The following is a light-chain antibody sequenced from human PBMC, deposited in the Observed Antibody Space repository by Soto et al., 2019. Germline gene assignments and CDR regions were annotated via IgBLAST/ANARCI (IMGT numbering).Light chain of an antibody. V-gene: IGLV2-14*03. Sequence: QAALTEPASVSGSPGQSITISFTGTSSDVGAYNFVSWYRQHPGKAPKLRIYNVSDLPSGVSNRFSGSQSANTASLTISGLQAEDEADYYCTSSTSRRTYVFATGTRSPS. J-gene: IGLJ1*01. CDR3: TSSTSRRTYV. CDR2: NVS. CDR1: SSDVGAYNF.